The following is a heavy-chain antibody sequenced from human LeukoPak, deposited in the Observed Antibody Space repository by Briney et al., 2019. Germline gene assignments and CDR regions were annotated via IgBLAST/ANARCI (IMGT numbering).Heavy chain of an antibody. CDR2: IYSSGTT. D-gene: IGHD3-10*01. J-gene: IGHJ4*02. CDR1: GGSITSGGYY. Sequence: TSETLSLTCTVSGGSITSGGYYWSWIRQHPEKGLVWIGHIYSSGTTYFNPSLKSRVTISLDTSEHQFSLNLNSVTAADTAVYYCARAYGSGSAYNRYFDYWGQGALVTVSS. CDR3: ARAYGSGSAYNRYFDY. V-gene: IGHV4-31*03.